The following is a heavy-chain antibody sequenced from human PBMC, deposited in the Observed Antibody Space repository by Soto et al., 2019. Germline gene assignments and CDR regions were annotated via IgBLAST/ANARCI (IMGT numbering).Heavy chain of an antibody. CDR1: GYTFTSYD. J-gene: IGHJ4*02. V-gene: IGHV1-8*01. CDR3: ARAVAVPADFDY. CDR2: MNPNSGNT. D-gene: IGHD6-19*01. Sequence: GASVKVSCTASGYTFTSYDINWVRQATGQGLEWMGWMNPNSGNTGYAQKFQGRVTITRDTSASTAYMELSSLRSEDTAVYYCARAVAVPADFDYWGQGTLVTVSS.